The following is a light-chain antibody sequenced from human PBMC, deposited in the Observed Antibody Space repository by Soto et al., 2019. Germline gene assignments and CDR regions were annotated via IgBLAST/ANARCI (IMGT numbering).Light chain of an antibody. Sequence: QSVLTQPPSASGTPGQSVTISCSGSSSNIGDNTVSWFQQLPGTAPRLLIHSNNKWPSGVPDRFSGSKSGTSGSLAISGLRSEDEADYYCAAWDSRLEGFVFGTGTKVTVL. V-gene: IGLV1-44*01. J-gene: IGLJ1*01. CDR1: SSNIGDNT. CDR2: SNN. CDR3: AAWDSRLEGFV.